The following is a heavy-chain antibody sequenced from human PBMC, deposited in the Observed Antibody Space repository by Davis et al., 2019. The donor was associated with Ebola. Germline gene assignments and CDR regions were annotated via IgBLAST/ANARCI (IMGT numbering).Heavy chain of an antibody. CDR3: AKNARRELLLYFDY. J-gene: IGHJ4*02. D-gene: IGHD1-26*01. V-gene: IGHV3-23*01. Sequence: GESLKISCAASGFTFSSYAMSWVRQAPGKGLEWVSAISGSGGSTYYADSVKGRFTISRDNSKNTLYLQMNSLRAEDTAVYYCAKNARRELLLYFDYWGQGTLVTVSS. CDR2: ISGSGGST. CDR1: GFTFSSYA.